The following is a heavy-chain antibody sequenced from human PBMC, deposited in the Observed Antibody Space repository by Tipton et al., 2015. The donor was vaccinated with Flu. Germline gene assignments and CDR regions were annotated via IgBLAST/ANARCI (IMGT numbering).Heavy chain of an antibody. D-gene: IGHD4-11*01. J-gene: IGHJ5*01. CDR1: GDSIGSPYF. Sequence: LRLSCAVSGDSIGSPYFWGWIRKPPGGGLEWIGNVHRSGNGYYKPSLKSRVSISVDTSKNQFSLELTSVTAADTAVYYCARRDYSNYVSEPHNWFDPWGQGILVTVSS. CDR3: ARRDYSNYVSEPHNWFDP. CDR2: VHRSGNG. V-gene: IGHV4-38-2*01.